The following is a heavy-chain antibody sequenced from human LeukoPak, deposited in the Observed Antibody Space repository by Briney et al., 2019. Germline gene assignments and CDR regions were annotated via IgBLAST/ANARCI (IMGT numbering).Heavy chain of an antibody. V-gene: IGHV1-8*01. CDR2: MNPNSGNT. J-gene: IGHJ4*02. CDR3: ARGLDGGYSYGSGGYTY. Sequence: ASVKVSCKASGYTFTSYDINWVRQATGQGLEWMGWMNPNSGNTGYAQKFQGRVTMTRNTSISTAYMELSSLRSEDTAVYYCARGLDGGYSYGSGGYTYWGQGTLVTVSS. D-gene: IGHD5-18*01. CDR1: GYTFTSYD.